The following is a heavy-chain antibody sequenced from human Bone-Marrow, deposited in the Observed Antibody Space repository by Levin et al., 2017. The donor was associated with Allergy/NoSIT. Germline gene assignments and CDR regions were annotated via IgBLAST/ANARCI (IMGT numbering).Heavy chain of an antibody. Sequence: ESLKISCTVSGGSISSSSYYWGWIRQPPGKGLEWIGSIYYSGSTYYNPSLKSRVTISVDTSKNQFSLKLSSVTAADTAVYYCARHPAQLLRFLEWLFPGRAYYYDYGMDVWGQGTTVTVSS. CDR1: GGSISSSSYY. J-gene: IGHJ6*02. CDR3: ARHPAQLLRFLEWLFPGRAYYYDYGMDV. CDR2: IYYSGST. D-gene: IGHD3-3*01. V-gene: IGHV4-39*01.